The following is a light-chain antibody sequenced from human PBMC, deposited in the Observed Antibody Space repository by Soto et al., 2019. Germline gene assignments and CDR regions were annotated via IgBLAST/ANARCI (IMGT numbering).Light chain of an antibody. CDR2: AAT. Sequence: DIQLTQSPSSLSASVGDRVTIACRASQRISTSLNWYQQKPGKAPKLMIYAATTLQSGVPSRFSGSGYGAEFTLTISSLQPEDSATYYCQQSYDTFYSFGQGTRVEIK. J-gene: IGKJ2*03. CDR1: QRISTS. CDR3: QQSYDTFYS. V-gene: IGKV1-39*01.